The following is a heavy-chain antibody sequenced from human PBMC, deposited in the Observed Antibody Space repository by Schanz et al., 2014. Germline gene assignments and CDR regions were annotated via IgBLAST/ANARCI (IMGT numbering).Heavy chain of an antibody. Sequence: QVQLVQSGAEVKKPGASVKVSCKASGYTFISYGIKWVRQAPGQGLEWMGWISAYNGHTDYAQKLQGRVTLTTDTSTSTAYMELRNLRSDDTAVYYCARGTDTAMEHRPFDYWGQGTLVTVSS. V-gene: IGHV1-18*01. CDR2: ISAYNGHT. D-gene: IGHD5-18*01. CDR3: ARGTDTAMEHRPFDY. CDR1: GYTFISYG. J-gene: IGHJ4*02.